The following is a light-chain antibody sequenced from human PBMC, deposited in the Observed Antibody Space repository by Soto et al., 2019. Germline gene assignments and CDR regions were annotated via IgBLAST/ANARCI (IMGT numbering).Light chain of an antibody. CDR1: QSVGSN. CDR3: QQYYKLLWT. CDR2: GAS. Sequence: EMVFTQSPATLSVSTGERVTLSCRASQSVGSNLAWYQQKPGQAPRLLVYGASTRATGIPARFSGSGSGTEFTLTISSLQSEDFAVYCCQQYYKLLWTFGQVGKVDIK. J-gene: IGKJ1*01. V-gene: IGKV3-15*01.